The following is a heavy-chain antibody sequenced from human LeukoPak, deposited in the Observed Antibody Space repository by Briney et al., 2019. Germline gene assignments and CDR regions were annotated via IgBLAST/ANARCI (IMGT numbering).Heavy chain of an antibody. D-gene: IGHD6-19*01. CDR3: AREVLSSGWNAFDF. J-gene: IGHJ3*01. CDR1: GFIFSNYE. V-gene: IGHV3-48*03. Sequence: GGSLRLSCAASGFIFSNYEMNWVRQAPGKGLEWISYISSSGSAKYYADSVKGRFTICRDNAKNSLYLQMNSMRAEDTAVYYCAREVLSSGWNAFDFWGQGTLVTVSS. CDR2: ISSSGSAK.